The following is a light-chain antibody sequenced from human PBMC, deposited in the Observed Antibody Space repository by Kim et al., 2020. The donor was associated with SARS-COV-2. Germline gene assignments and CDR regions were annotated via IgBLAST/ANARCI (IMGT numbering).Light chain of an antibody. J-gene: IGLJ2*01. CDR2: VYSDGRH. Sequence: SVKLTCILSSGPNNYAIAWLQQLPGKGPRHLMRVYSDGRHTKGDGIPDRFSGSSSGSEYYLTISGLQSEDVADYYCQTWGSGIGVFGGGTQLTVL. CDR3: QTWGSGIGV. V-gene: IGLV4-69*01. CDR1: SGPNNYA.